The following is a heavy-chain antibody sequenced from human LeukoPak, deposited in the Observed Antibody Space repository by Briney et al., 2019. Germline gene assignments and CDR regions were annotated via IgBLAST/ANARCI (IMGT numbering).Heavy chain of an antibody. Sequence: ESGPTLFHPPHPLTLTSTFSGFSLSTYGEGVGWIRQPPGKALEWLAIIYWDDVKRYSPSLKSRLTISNDTSKNQVALTMTNMDPVDTATYYCVQRSSCSGVTCYSWPWGTVWGQGTLVTVSS. D-gene: IGHD2-15*01. CDR1: GFSLSTYGEG. V-gene: IGHV2-5*02. CDR2: IYWDDVK. CDR3: VQRSSCSGVTCYSWPWGTV. J-gene: IGHJ4*02.